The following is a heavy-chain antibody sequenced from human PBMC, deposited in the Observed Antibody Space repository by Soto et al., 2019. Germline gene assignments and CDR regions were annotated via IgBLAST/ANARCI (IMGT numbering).Heavy chain of an antibody. J-gene: IGHJ5*02. CDR1: GGTFSSYA. V-gene: IGHV1-69*13. CDR3: ARLEPGRFDP. CDR2: IIPIFGTA. D-gene: IGHD1-1*01. Sequence: ASVKVSCKASGGTFSSYAISWARQAPGQGLEWMGGIIPIFGTANYAQKFQGRVTITADESTSTAYMELSSLRSEDTAVYYCARLEPGRFDPWGQGTLVTVSS.